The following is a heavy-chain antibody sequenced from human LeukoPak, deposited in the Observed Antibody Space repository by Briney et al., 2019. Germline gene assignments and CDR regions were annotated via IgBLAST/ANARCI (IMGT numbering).Heavy chain of an antibody. V-gene: IGHV5-51*01. Sequence: LGESLKISCKGSGYSFSDYWIAWVRQLPGKGLEWMGSIYPGDSDTRYSPSFQGQVTFSADKSISTAYLQWSSLRASDTAIYYCARRCCRGASPGFDPWGQGTLVTVSS. D-gene: IGHD3-10*01. CDR1: GYSFSDYW. CDR3: ARRCCRGASPGFDP. CDR2: IYPGDSDT. J-gene: IGHJ5*02.